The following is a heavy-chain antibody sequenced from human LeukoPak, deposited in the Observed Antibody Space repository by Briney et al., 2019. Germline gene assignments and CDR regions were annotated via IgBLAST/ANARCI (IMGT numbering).Heavy chain of an antibody. CDR3: ARGTILEPFDI. V-gene: IGHV1-2*02. J-gene: IGHJ3*02. CDR2: IHPKSGGT. CDR1: GYPFSDYY. D-gene: IGHD3-3*01. Sequence: ASVKVSCKASGYPFSDYYMRWVRQAPGQGLEWMGWIHPKSGGTSYEQSFQGRVIMTSDTSISTAYMEVRRLTSDDTAVYYCARGTILEPFDIWGQGTMVTVSS.